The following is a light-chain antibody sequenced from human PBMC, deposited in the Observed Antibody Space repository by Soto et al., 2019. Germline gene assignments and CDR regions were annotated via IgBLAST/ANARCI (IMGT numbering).Light chain of an antibody. CDR1: QTVSSW. CDR2: EAS. V-gene: IGKV1-5*03. CDR3: QQYNAFST. J-gene: IGKJ1*01. Sequence: DIQMTQSPSTLSASVGDRVTITCRASQTVSSWLAWYQQKPGKVPKLLIYEASNLKGGVPSRFSGSGSGTEFTLTISSLQSDDFATYFCQQYNAFSTFGQGTKVDIK.